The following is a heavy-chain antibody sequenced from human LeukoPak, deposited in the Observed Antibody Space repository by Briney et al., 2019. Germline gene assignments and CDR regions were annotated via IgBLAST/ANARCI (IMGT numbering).Heavy chain of an antibody. CDR2: ITSGGDYI. D-gene: IGHD3-9*01. J-gene: IGHJ4*02. CDR3: ARGHYDVLAASYKWTPDY. V-gene: IGHV3-21*01. CDR1: GFTFNTFN. Sequence: GGSLRLSCAASGFTFNTFNMNWVRQAPGKGLEWVSSITSGGDYIYYADSVKGRFTTTRDNAKNSLSLQLNSLRVEDTAIYYCARGHYDVLAASYKWTPDYWGQGTLVTVSS.